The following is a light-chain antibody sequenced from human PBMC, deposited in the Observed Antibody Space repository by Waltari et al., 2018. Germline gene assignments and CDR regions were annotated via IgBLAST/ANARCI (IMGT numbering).Light chain of an antibody. CDR1: GSAVGASDS. Sequence: QSALTQPASVSGSPGQSITISCSGVGSAVGASDSVSWHQHHPGKAPQVILYDVTNRPSWVSDRFSASKSANTASLTISRLQPEDEADYYCSSQTLDGLVLFGGGTRLTVL. V-gene: IGLV2-14*03. CDR2: DVT. CDR3: SSQTLDGLVL. J-gene: IGLJ2*01.